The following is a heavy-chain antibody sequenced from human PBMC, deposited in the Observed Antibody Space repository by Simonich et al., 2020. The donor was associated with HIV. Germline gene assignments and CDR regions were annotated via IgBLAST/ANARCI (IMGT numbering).Heavy chain of an antibody. CDR3: ARGPSTGDFDY. D-gene: IGHD7-27*01. V-gene: IGHV1-2*02. CDR1: GYTFTSYY. CDR2: INPKTSAT. Sequence: QVQLMQSGAEVQKPGASVKVSCKASGYTFTSYYIHWMRQAPGQGLEWMGWINPKTSATNYSQKVQDRVTMTRDTSISTTYMDMSRLRSDDTAVYYCARGPSTGDFDYWGQGTLVTISS. J-gene: IGHJ4*02.